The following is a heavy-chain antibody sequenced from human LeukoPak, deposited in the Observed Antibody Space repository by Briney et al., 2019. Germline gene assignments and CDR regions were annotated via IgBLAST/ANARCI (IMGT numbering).Heavy chain of an antibody. Sequence: QSGGSLRLSCGASGFTFSSYGMHWVRQAPGKGQEWVAFIRYDGSNKYYADSVKGRFTISRDNSKNTLYLQMHSLRAEGTAVYYCARPDILTGSYFDYWGQGTLVTVSS. D-gene: IGHD3-9*01. J-gene: IGHJ4*02. CDR3: ARPDILTGSYFDY. V-gene: IGHV3-30*02. CDR2: IRYDGSNK. CDR1: GFTFSSYG.